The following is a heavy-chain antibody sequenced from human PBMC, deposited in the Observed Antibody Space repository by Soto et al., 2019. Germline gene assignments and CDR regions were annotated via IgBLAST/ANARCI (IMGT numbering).Heavy chain of an antibody. D-gene: IGHD3-22*01. J-gene: IGHJ4*02. CDR1: GFTFSSYA. CDR2: ISGSGGST. V-gene: IGHV3-23*01. CDR3: AKDWVLYYYDSSGHPGLFAF. Sequence: GSLRLSCAASGFTFSSYAMSWVRQAPGKGLEWVSAISGSGGSTYYADSVKGRFTISRDNSKNTLYLQMNSLRAEDTAVYYCAKDWVLYYYDSSGHPGLFAFWGQGTLVTVSS.